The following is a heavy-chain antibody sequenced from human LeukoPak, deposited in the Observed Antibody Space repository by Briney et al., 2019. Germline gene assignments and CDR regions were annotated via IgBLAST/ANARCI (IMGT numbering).Heavy chain of an antibody. CDR2: IYYSGST. V-gene: IGHV4-59*01. Sequence: SETLSLTCTVSGGSISSYYWSWIRQPPGKGLEWIGYIYYSGSTNYNPSLKSRVTISVDTSKNPFSLKLSSVTAADTAVYYCARGVTIFGVVITHFDYWGQGTLVTVSS. CDR1: GGSISSYY. J-gene: IGHJ4*02. D-gene: IGHD3-3*01. CDR3: ARGVTIFGVVITHFDY.